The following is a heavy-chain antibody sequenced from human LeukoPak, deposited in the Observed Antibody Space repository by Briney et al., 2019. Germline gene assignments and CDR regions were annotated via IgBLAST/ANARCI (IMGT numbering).Heavy chain of an antibody. CDR2: IYTGDSAT. V-gene: IGHV5-51*01. Sequence: GASLKISCKGSGYIFASYWIGWVRQMPGKGLEWMGIIYTGDSATRYSPSFQGQVTFSADKSISTAYLQWSSLKASDTAIYYCARGRNWALDYWGQGTLVTVSS. CDR1: GYIFASYW. D-gene: IGHD7-27*01. CDR3: ARGRNWALDY. J-gene: IGHJ4*02.